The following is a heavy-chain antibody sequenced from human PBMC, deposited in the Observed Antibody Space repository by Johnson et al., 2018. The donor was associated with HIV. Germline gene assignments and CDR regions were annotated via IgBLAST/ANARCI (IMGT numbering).Heavy chain of an antibody. CDR2: LSWNSISI. CDR1: GFPFDDYA. D-gene: IGHD1-26*01. Sequence: EVQLVESGGGVVRPGGSLRLSCAASGFPFDDYAMHWVRQAPGKGLEWVSGLSWNSISIRYADSVKGRFTISRDNAKNSLYLQMNSLRVEDTAVYYCVTADRGSAWGQGTTVTVSS. V-gene: IGHV3-9*01. J-gene: IGHJ3*01. CDR3: VTADRGSA.